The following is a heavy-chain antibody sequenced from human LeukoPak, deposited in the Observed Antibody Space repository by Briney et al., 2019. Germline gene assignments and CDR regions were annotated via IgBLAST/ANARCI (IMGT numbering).Heavy chain of an antibody. CDR1: GFTFSSYA. J-gene: IGHJ4*02. Sequence: GGSLRLSCAASGFTFSSYAMSWVRQAPGKGLEWVSAISGSGGSTYYADSVKGRFTISRDNSENTLYLQMNSLRAEDTAVYYCAKEVVVVITTPTEAGFDYWGQGTLVTVSS. D-gene: IGHD3-22*01. V-gene: IGHV3-23*01. CDR2: ISGSGGST. CDR3: AKEVVVVITTPTEAGFDY.